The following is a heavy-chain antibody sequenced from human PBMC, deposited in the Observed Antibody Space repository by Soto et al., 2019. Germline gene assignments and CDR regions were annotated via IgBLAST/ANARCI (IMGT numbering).Heavy chain of an antibody. V-gene: IGHV3-48*02. D-gene: IGHD3-22*01. J-gene: IGHJ4*02. Sequence: EVQLVESGGGLVQPGGSLRLSFEASGFTFSSYSMNWVRQAPGKGLEWVSYISSRSSTIYYTDSVKGRFTISRDKAKNXLYLQMNSLRDEDTAVYYCARDRYDSSGYEAPFDYWGQGTLVTVSS. CDR1: GFTFSSYS. CDR3: ARDRYDSSGYEAPFDY. CDR2: ISSRSSTI.